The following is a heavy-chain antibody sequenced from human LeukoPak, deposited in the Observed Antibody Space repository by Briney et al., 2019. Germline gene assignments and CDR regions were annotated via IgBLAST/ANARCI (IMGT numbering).Heavy chain of an antibody. CDR2: ISSSGNTI. D-gene: IGHD3-10*02. CDR1: GFTFSSYE. CDR3: AELGITMIGGV. Sequence: GGSLRPSCAASGFTFSSYEMNWVRQAPGKGLEWVSYISSSGNTIYYADSVKGRFTISRDNAKNSLYLQMNSLRAEDTAVYYCAELGITMIGGVWGKGTTVTISS. J-gene: IGHJ6*04. V-gene: IGHV3-48*03.